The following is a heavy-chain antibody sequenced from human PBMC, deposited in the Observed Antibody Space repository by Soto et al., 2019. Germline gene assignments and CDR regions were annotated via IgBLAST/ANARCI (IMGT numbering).Heavy chain of an antibody. CDR2: INAGNGNT. J-gene: IGHJ6*02. CDR1: GYTFTSYA. CDR3: ARGVPAATNYYYYGMDV. Sequence: ASVKVSCKASGYTFTSYAMHWVRQAPGQRLEWIGWINAGNGNTKYSQKFQGRVTITRDTSASTAYMELSSLRSEDTAVFYCARGVPAATNYYYYGMDVWGQGTTVTVSS. V-gene: IGHV1-3*01. D-gene: IGHD2-15*01.